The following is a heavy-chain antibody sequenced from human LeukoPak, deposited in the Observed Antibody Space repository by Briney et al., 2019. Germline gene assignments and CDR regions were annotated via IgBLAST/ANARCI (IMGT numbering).Heavy chain of an antibody. Sequence: GGSLRLSCAASGFTFSSYSMNWVRQAPGKGLEWVSSISSSSSYIYYADSVKGRFTISRDNSKNTLYLQMNSLRAEDTAVYYCAKEGYDILTGYYWFDPWGQGTLVTVSS. V-gene: IGHV3-21*04. CDR2: ISSSSSYI. D-gene: IGHD3-9*01. CDR3: AKEGYDILTGYYWFDP. CDR1: GFTFSSYS. J-gene: IGHJ5*02.